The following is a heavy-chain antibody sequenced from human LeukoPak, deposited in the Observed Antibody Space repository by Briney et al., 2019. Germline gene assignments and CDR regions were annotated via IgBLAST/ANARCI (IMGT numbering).Heavy chain of an antibody. J-gene: IGHJ6*03. CDR1: GFTFSNYW. CDR3: ARAEEGSSGWYNSDYYYYMDV. D-gene: IGHD6-19*01. CDR2: INSDGINT. V-gene: IGHV3-74*01. Sequence: GGSLRLSCAASGFTFSNYWMHWVRQAPGKGLVWVSRINSDGINTSYADSVKGRFTISRDNAKNTLNLQMNSLRAEDTAVYYCARAEEGSSGWYNSDYYYYMDVWGKGTTVTVSS.